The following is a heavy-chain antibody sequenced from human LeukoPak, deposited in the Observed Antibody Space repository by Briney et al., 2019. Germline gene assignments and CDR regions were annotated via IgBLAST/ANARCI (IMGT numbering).Heavy chain of an antibody. Sequence: SETLSLTCTVSGGSISSSSYYWGWIRQPPGKGLEWIGSIYYSGSTYYNPSLKSRVTISVDTSKNQFSLKLSSVTAADTAVYYCARETDDYGDSIYYYYYMDVWGKGTTVTVSS. CDR1: GGSISSSSYY. CDR3: ARETDDYGDSIYYYYYMDV. V-gene: IGHV4-39*07. CDR2: IYYSGST. J-gene: IGHJ6*03. D-gene: IGHD4-17*01.